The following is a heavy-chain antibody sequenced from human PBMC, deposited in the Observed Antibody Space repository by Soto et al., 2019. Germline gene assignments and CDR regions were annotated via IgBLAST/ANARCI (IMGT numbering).Heavy chain of an antibody. J-gene: IGHJ6*02. Sequence: GGSLRLCCAASGFRFDYYNMHWVRQAPGKGLEWVSLITWNGGNTYYADSVKGRFTISRDGTTQSVSLQMTGLKREDTGLYYCARETLSFGSALDVWGQGTTVTX. CDR3: ARETLSFGSALDV. CDR2: ITWNGGNT. D-gene: IGHD3-3*01. CDR1: GFRFDYYN. V-gene: IGHV3-43*01.